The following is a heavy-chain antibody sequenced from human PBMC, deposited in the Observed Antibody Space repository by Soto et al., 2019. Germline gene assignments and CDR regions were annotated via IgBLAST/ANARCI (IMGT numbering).Heavy chain of an antibody. J-gene: IGHJ4*02. CDR2: INVGDDKT. Sequence: QVQLVQSGAEVKKPGASVRLSCKVSGKSFDNFAVHWVRQTPGQRPEWMGRINVGDDKTKYSEKFQGRVIVSYDTSATTAYMELRPLSFEDTAVYYCAKAKYDYNWGSYHPFDQWAQGAQVTVAS. CDR3: AKAKYDYNWGSYHPFDQ. V-gene: IGHV1-3*01. D-gene: IGHD3-16*02. CDR1: GKSFDNFA.